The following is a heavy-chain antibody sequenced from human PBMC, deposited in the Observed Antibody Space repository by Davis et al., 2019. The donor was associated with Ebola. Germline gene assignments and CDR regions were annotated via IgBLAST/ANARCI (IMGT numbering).Heavy chain of an antibody. Sequence: SETLSLTCTVSGGSISSYYWSWIRQPPGKGLEWIGYIYYSGSTNYNPSLKSRVPLSVDTSKNQFSLKLSSVTAADTAVYYCARARGEYNWFDPWGQGTLVTVSS. V-gene: IGHV4-59*01. CDR2: IYYSGST. D-gene: IGHD3-10*01. CDR3: ARARGEYNWFDP. CDR1: GGSISSYY. J-gene: IGHJ5*02.